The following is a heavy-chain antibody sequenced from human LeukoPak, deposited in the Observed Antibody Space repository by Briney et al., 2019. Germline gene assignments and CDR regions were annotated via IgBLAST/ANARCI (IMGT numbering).Heavy chain of an antibody. CDR1: GYSFTSYW. V-gene: IGHV5-51*01. CDR2: IYPGDPNT. D-gene: IGHD3-3*01. Sequence: AGESLKISCKGSGYSFTSYWIAWVRQMPGKGLEWMGIIYPGDPNTRYSPSFQGQVTISADKSISTAYLQWSSLKASDTAMYYCARQRTSDFWGDSSGYYFDYWGQGTLVTVSS. J-gene: IGHJ4*02. CDR3: ARQRTSDFWGDSSGYYFDY.